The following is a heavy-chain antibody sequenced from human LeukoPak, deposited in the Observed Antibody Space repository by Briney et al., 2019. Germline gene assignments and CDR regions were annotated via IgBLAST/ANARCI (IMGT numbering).Heavy chain of an antibody. CDR1: GGSISSSSYY. CDR2: IYYSGST. V-gene: IGHV4-39*07. D-gene: IGHD3-22*01. Sequence: PSETLSLTCTVSGGSISSSSYYWGWIRQPPGKGLEWIGSIYYSGSTYYNPSLKSRVTISVDTSKNQFSLKLSSVTAADTAVYYCARDSRTTITMMNWFDPWGQGTLVTVSS. CDR3: ARDSRTTITMMNWFDP. J-gene: IGHJ5*02.